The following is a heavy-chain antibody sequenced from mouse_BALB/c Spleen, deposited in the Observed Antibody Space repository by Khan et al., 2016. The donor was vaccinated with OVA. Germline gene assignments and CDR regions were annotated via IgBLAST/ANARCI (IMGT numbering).Heavy chain of an antibody. CDR1: GYSITSGYG. Sequence: EVQLQESGPGLAKPSQSLSLPCTVTGYSITSGYGWTWLRQFPGNKLEWMGYISYSGSTNYNPSLKSRISITRDTSKNQFFLQLNSVTTEDTATYYCARTARIKYWGQGTTLTVSS. J-gene: IGHJ2*01. V-gene: IGHV3-2*02. D-gene: IGHD1-2*01. CDR2: ISYSGST. CDR3: ARTARIKY.